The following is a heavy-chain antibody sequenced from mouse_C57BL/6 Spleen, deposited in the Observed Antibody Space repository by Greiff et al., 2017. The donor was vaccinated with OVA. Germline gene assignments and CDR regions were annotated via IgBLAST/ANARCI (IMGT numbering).Heavy chain of an antibody. CDR3: AREGTWNWYFDV. CDR2: INPSSGYT. CDR1: GYTFTSYT. J-gene: IGHJ1*03. D-gene: IGHD3-3*01. Sequence: VQLVESGAELARPGASVKMSCKASGYTFTSYTMHWVKQRPGQGLEWIGYINPSSGYTKYNQKFKDKATLTADKSSSTAYMQLSSLTSEDSAVYYCAREGTWNWYFDVWGTGTTVTVSS. V-gene: IGHV1-4*01.